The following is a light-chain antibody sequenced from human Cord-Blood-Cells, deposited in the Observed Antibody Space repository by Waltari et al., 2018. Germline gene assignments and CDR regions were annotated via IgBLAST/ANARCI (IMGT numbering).Light chain of an antibody. CDR3: QQYNDWPRT. J-gene: IGKJ1*01. Sequence: EIVMTQSPATLAVSPGERATLSCRARQSVSSNLAWYQQKPGQAPRLLIYGASTRATGIPARFSGSGSGTEFTLTISSLQSEDFAVYYCQQYNDWPRTFGQGTKVGIK. V-gene: IGKV3-15*01. CDR2: GAS. CDR1: QSVSSN.